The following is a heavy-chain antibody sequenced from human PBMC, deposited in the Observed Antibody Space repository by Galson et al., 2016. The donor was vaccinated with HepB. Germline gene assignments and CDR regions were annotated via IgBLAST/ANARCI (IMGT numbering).Heavy chain of an antibody. D-gene: IGHD6-13*01. CDR3: AKDNFPGYSSSWYSYYYYGMDV. Sequence: SLRLSCAASGFTFISYGMHWVRQAPGKGLEWVAVTSYDGSNAYYADSVKGRSTISRDNSKNTLFLQMNSLRTEDTAVYYCAKDNFPGYSSSWYSYYYYGMDVWGQGTTVTVSS. J-gene: IGHJ6*02. CDR1: GFTFISYG. CDR2: TSYDGSNA. V-gene: IGHV3-30*18.